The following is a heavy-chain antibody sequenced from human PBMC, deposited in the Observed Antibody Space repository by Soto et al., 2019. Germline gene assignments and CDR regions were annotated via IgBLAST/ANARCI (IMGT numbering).Heavy chain of an antibody. D-gene: IGHD3-3*01. Sequence: QVQLVQSGAEVKKPGSSVKVSCKASGGTFSSYAISWVRQAPGQGLEWMGGIIPIFGTANYAQKFQGRVTITADESTRTAYMELSSLRSEDTAVHYCARTARKYYDFWSGYYPGPDYFDHWGQGTLVTVSS. V-gene: IGHV1-69*01. CDR2: IIPIFGTA. J-gene: IGHJ4*02. CDR3: ARTARKYYDFWSGYYPGPDYFDH. CDR1: GGTFSSYA.